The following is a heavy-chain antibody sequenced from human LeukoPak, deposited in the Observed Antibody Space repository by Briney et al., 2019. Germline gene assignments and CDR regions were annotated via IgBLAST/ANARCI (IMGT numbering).Heavy chain of an antibody. J-gene: IGHJ3*02. V-gene: IGHV3-48*01. CDR2: ISSSGTTI. D-gene: IGHD6-19*01. Sequence: GGSLRLSCAASGFTFRTSGMNWVRQAPGKGLEWDSYISSSGTTISYAQSVKGRFTITRDNAQNSLTLHMNSLRAEDTAVYYCAREQSSGWQNDAFDIWGQGTMVTVSS. CDR1: GFTFRTSG. CDR3: AREQSSGWQNDAFDI.